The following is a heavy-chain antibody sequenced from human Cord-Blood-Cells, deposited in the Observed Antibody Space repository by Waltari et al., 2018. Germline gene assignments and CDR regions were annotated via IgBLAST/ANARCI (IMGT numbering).Heavy chain of an antibody. D-gene: IGHD6-6*01. CDR3: ASSIPTEYSSSSDAFDI. V-gene: IGHV5-51*01. CDR1: GYSFTSYW. Sequence: EVQLVQSGAEVKKPGEYLKISCKGSGYSFTSYWIGWVRQMPGQGLEWMGIIYPGDSDTRYSPSLQGQVTISADKSISTAYLQWSSLKASDTAMYYCASSIPTEYSSSSDAFDIWGQGTMVTVSS. J-gene: IGHJ3*02. CDR2: IYPGDSDT.